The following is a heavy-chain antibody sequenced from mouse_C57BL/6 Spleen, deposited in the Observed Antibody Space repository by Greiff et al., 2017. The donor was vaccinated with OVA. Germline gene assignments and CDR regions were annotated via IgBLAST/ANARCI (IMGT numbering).Heavy chain of an antibody. CDR1: GYSFTGYY. V-gene: IGHV1-42*01. CDR2: INPSTGGT. J-gene: IGHJ2*01. CDR3: ARGYYYGSSYFDY. D-gene: IGHD1-1*01. Sequence: EVKLQESGPELVKPGASVKISCKASGYSFTGYYMNWVKQSPEKSLEWIGEINPSTGGTTYNQKFKAKATLTVDKSSSTAYMQLKSLTSEDSAVYYCARGYYYGSSYFDYWGQGTTLTVSS.